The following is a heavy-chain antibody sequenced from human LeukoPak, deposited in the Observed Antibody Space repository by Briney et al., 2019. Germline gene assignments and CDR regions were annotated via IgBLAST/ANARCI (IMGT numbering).Heavy chain of an antibody. D-gene: IGHD2-15*01. V-gene: IGHV3-7*01. Sequence: HPGGSLRLSCAASGFTFSSYSLNWVRQAPGKGLEWVANIKQDGSEKFYVDSVKGRFTISRDNSKNTLFLQMNSLRAEDTAVYYCARDWWSSRAPDYWGQGTLVTVSS. J-gene: IGHJ4*02. CDR2: IKQDGSEK. CDR3: ARDWWSSRAPDY. CDR1: GFTFSSYS.